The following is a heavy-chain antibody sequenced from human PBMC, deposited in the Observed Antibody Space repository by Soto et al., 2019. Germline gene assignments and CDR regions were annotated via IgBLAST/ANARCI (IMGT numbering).Heavy chain of an antibody. V-gene: IGHV3-48*03. CDR1: GFTFSSFE. CDR2: ISGSGNTI. CDR3: AREQWLADPFDF. D-gene: IGHD6-19*01. J-gene: IGHJ3*01. Sequence: DVQLVESGGGLVQPGGSLRLSCAVSGFTFSSFEMNWVRQAPGKGLEWLSYISGSGNTIYYADSVKGRVTISRDNAKNSLILQMNRLRAEDSAVYYCAREQWLADPFDFWGQGTVVTVSS.